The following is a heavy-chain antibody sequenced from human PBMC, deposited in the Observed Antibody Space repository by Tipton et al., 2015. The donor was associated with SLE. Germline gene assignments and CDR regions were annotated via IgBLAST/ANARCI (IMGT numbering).Heavy chain of an antibody. CDR3: AREGVYSSSWYMWFDP. D-gene: IGHD6-13*01. J-gene: IGHJ5*02. CDR2: IIPIFGTA. V-gene: IGHV1-69*01. Sequence: QLVQSGAEVKKPGSSVKVSCKASGGTFSSYAISWVRQAPGQGLEWMGGIIPIFGTANYAQKFQGRVTITADESTSTAYMEPRSLRSGDTAVYYCAREGVYSSSWYMWFDPWGQGTLVTVSS. CDR1: GGTFSSYA.